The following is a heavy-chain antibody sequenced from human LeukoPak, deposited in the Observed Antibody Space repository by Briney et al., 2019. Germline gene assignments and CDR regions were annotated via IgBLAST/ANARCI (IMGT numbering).Heavy chain of an antibody. V-gene: IGHV3-33*01. CDR3: SRELFSSGSCPDY. CDR2: VWQDGSNR. D-gene: IGHD3-10*01. J-gene: IGHJ4*02. CDR1: GFTYSSYA. Sequence: QTGGSLRLSCTAPGFTYSSYAIHGIRQAPGKGREGVALVWQDGSNRYYADSVKAGFPISRDNSKNTVYLQMNILRAEDTAVYDYSRELFSSGSCPDYWGQGTLVTVSS.